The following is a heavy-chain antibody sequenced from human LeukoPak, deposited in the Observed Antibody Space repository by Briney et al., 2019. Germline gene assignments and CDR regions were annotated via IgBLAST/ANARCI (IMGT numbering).Heavy chain of an antibody. D-gene: IGHD2-15*01. CDR1: GGSISSYY. V-gene: IGHV4-59*08. CDR3: ARHDPTYCSGGSCYNDAFDI. CDR2: IYYSGST. Sequence: SETLSLTCTVSGGSISSYYWSWIRQPPGKGLEWIGYIYYSGSTNYNPSLKSRVTISVDTSKNQFSLKLSSVTAADTAVYYCARHDPTYCSGGSCYNDAFDIWGQGAMVTVSS. J-gene: IGHJ3*02.